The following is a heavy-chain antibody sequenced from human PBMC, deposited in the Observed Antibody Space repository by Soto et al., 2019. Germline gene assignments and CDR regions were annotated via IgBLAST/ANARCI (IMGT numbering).Heavy chain of an antibody. J-gene: IGHJ4*02. V-gene: IGHV3-23*01. CDR3: AKVNYYYDSSGLY. D-gene: IGHD3-22*01. CDR1: GGTFSSYA. Sequence: SCKASGGTFSSYAMSWVRQAPGKGLEWVSTISGSGGGTYYADSVKGRFTISRDNSKNTLYLQMNSLRVEDTAVYYCAKVNYYYDSSGLYWGQGTLVTVSS. CDR2: ISGSGGGT.